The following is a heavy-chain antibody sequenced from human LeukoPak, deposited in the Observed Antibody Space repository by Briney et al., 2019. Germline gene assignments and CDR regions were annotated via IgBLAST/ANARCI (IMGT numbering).Heavy chain of an antibody. CDR3: ARDKRRTYGFDY. D-gene: IGHD3-10*01. J-gene: IGHJ4*02. CDR1: GFTFSRDA. V-gene: IGHV3-30*04. Sequence: TGGSLRLSCAASGFTFSRDAMHWVRQAPGKGLEWVAVVTFDGSEKFYADSVKGRFTISRDNTKNTLYLQMNSLRTEDTAVYCCARDKRRTYGFDYWGQGTRVTVSS. CDR2: VTFDGSEK.